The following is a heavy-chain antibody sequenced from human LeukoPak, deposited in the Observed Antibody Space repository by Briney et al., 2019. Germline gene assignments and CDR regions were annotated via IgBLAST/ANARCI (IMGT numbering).Heavy chain of an antibody. J-gene: IGHJ4*02. CDR2: IYPGDSDT. CDR1: GYIFTSYW. V-gene: IGHV5-51*01. D-gene: IGHD4-11*01. CDR3: ARHSYSNFFDY. Sequence: GESLKISCKGSGYIFTSYWIGWVRQLRGKGLEWMGIIYPGDSDTRYSPSFQGQVTISADKSISTAYLQWSSLKASDTAMYYCARHSYSNFFDYWGQGTLVTVSS.